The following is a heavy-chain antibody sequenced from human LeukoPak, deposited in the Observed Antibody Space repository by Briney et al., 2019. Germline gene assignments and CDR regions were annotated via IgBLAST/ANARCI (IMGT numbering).Heavy chain of an antibody. D-gene: IGHD5-18*01. CDR2: INHSGST. V-gene: IGHV4-34*01. CDR1: GGSFSGYY. J-gene: IGHJ5*02. Sequence: SETLSLTCAVYGGSFSGYYWSWIRQPPGKGLEWIGEINHSGSTNYNPSLKSRVTISVDTSKNQFSLKLSSVTAADTAVYYCASRGYSYGPVAWGQGTLVTVSS. CDR3: ASRGYSYGPVA.